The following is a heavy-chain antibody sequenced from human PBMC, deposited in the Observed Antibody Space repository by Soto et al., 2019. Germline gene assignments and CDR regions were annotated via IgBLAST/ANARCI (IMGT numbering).Heavy chain of an antibody. CDR1: GGSLSRNNW. J-gene: IGHJ6*02. CDR3: VRGTGVTWGSGMDV. Sequence: QVQLLQSGPGLVKPSGTLSLTCGVSGGSLSRNNWWSWVCQAPGTGLEWIGEVHQSGTTHYNPSFRSRVTISIDRSKSQFSLNLRSVTAADTAVYYCVRGTGVTWGSGMDVWGQGITVIVSS. D-gene: IGHD2-21*02. CDR2: VHQSGTT. V-gene: IGHV4-4*02.